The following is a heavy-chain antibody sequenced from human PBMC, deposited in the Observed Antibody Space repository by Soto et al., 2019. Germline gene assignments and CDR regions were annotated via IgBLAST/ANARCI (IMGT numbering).Heavy chain of an antibody. CDR2: IWYDGSNK. CDR3: ARGPHYYDSSGYYYGIDY. V-gene: IGHV3-33*01. CDR1: GFTFSSYG. Sequence: QVQLVESGGGVVQPGRSLRLSCAASGFTFSSYGMHWVRQAPGKGLEWVAVIWYDGSNKYYADSVKGRFTISRDNSKNTLYRQMNSLRAEDTAVYYCARGPHYYDSSGYYYGIDYWGQGTLVTVSS. J-gene: IGHJ4*02. D-gene: IGHD3-22*01.